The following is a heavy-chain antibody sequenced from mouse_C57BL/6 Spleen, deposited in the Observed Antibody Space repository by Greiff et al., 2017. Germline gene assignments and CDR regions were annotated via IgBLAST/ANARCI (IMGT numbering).Heavy chain of an antibody. V-gene: IGHV1-26*01. CDR2: INPNNGGT. CDR3: ARSLYSPAWFAY. Sequence: EVQLQQSGPELVKPGASVKISCKASGYTFTDYYMNWVKQSHGKSLEWIGDINPNNGGTSYNQKFKGKATLTVDKSSSTAYMELRSLASEDSAVYYCARSLYSPAWFAYWGQGTLVTVSA. CDR1: GYTFTDYY. J-gene: IGHJ3*01. D-gene: IGHD2-12*01.